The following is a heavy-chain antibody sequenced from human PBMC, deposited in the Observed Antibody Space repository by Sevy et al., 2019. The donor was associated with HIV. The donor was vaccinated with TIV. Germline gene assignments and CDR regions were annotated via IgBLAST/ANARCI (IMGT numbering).Heavy chain of an antibody. Sequence: GGSLRLSCAASGFTFSSYAMHWVRQAPGKGLEWVAVISYDGSNKYYADYVKGRFTISRDNSKNTLYLQMNSLRAEDTAVYYCARGPHYYDSSGYYMYYFDYWGQGTLVTVSS. CDR3: ARGPHYYDSSGYYMYYFDY. CDR2: ISYDGSNK. V-gene: IGHV3-30-3*01. J-gene: IGHJ4*02. CDR1: GFTFSSYA. D-gene: IGHD3-22*01.